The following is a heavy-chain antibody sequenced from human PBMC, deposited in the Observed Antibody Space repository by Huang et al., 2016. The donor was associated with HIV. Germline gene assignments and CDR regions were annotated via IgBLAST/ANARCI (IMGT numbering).Heavy chain of an antibody. CDR2: IIPTLGTE. CDR1: GGSFRNFA. D-gene: IGHD3-22*01. CDR3: ATVDYYDTSGPQRGYFDN. Sequence: QVQLVQSGAEVKKPGSSVKVSCKASGGSFRNFAIGWVRQAPGQGLEWMGGIIPTLGTENDAQKCQGRVTISADESTSTAYMELSSLRSEDTAVDYCATVDYYDTSGPQRGYFDNWGQGTLVTVSS. J-gene: IGHJ4*02. V-gene: IGHV1-69*01.